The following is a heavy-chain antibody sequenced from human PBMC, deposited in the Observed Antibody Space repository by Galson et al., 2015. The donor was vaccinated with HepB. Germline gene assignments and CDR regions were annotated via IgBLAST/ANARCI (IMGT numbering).Heavy chain of an antibody. V-gene: IGHV3-7*03. Sequence: SLRLSCAASGFTFSSYWMSWVRQAPGEGLEWVANIKQDGSEKYYVDSVKGRFTISRDNAKNSLFLQMNSLRAEDTAVYYCARDAIVVVTYFDYWGQGTLVTVSS. CDR3: ARDAIVVVTYFDY. CDR1: GFTFSSYW. CDR2: IKQDGSEK. D-gene: IGHD3-22*01. J-gene: IGHJ4*02.